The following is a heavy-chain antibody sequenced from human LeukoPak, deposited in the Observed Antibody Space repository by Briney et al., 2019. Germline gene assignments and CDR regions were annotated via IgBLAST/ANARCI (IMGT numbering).Heavy chain of an antibody. CDR1: GDSISSSSYY. CDR3: ARAESRQSYSGTYGY. D-gene: IGHD1-26*01. V-gene: IGHV4-39*01. J-gene: IGHJ4*02. CDR2: IYYSGST. Sequence: SETLSLTCSVYGDSISSSSYYWAWIRQPPGKGLEWIGSIYYSGSTYYNPSLKSRATISVDTSKNQFSLKLSSVTAADTAVYYCARAESRQSYSGTYGYWGQGTLVTVSS.